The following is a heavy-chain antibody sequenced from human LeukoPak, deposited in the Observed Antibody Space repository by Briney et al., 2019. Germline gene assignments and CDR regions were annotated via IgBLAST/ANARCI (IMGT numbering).Heavy chain of an antibody. Sequence: PSETLSLTFTVSGGSISSSSYYWGWIRQPPGKGLEWIGSIYYSGSTYYNPSLKSQVTISVDTSKNQFSLKLSSVTAADTAVYYCARPQGITIFGVADYFDYWGQGTLVTVSS. D-gene: IGHD3-3*01. V-gene: IGHV4-39*01. CDR2: IYYSGST. J-gene: IGHJ4*02. CDR3: ARPQGITIFGVADYFDY. CDR1: GGSISSSSYY.